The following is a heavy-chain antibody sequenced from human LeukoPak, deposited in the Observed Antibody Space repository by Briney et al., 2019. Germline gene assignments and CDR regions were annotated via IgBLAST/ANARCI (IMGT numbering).Heavy chain of an antibody. J-gene: IGHJ4*02. D-gene: IGHD3-16*01. Sequence: GGSLRLSCVASGFIFRDYAMSWVRQAPAGGLEWGSSLRGDGETFYTDSVKGHFTLSRDHSRNTVYLQLSNLRVEDTAVYYCAKASWVSSADAVLWGQGTLVTVS. CDR1: GFIFRDYA. CDR2: LRGDGET. V-gene: IGHV3-23*01. CDR3: AKASWVSSADAVL.